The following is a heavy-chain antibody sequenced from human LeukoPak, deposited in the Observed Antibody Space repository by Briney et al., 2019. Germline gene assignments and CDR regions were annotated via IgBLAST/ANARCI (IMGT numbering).Heavy chain of an antibody. V-gene: IGHV4-39*07. J-gene: IGHJ5*02. CDR1: GGSISSSSYY. CDR3: ARAAYSGSYRVMNWFDP. D-gene: IGHD1-26*01. CDR2: IYYSGST. Sequence: PSETLSLTCTVSGGSISSSSYYWGWIRQPPGKGLEWIGSIYYSGSTYYNPSLKSRVTISVDTSKNQFSLQLSSVTAADTAVYYCARAAYSGSYRVMNWFDPWGQGTLVTVSS.